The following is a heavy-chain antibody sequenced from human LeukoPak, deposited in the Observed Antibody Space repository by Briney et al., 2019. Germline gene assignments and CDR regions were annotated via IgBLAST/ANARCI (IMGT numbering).Heavy chain of an antibody. Sequence: GASVKVSCKASGYTFTSYGISWVRQAPGQGLEWMGWISAYNGSTNYAQKLQGRVTMTTDTSTSTAYMELRSLRSDDTAVYYCARGDYYGSGRHNYYYYYMDVWGKGTTVTVSS. V-gene: IGHV1-18*01. CDR3: ARGDYYGSGRHNYYYYYMDV. J-gene: IGHJ6*03. CDR2: ISAYNGST. D-gene: IGHD3-10*01. CDR1: GYTFTSYG.